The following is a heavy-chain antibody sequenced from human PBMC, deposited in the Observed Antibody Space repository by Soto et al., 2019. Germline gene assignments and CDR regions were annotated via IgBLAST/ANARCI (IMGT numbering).Heavy chain of an antibody. CDR2: INHSGST. J-gene: IGHJ6*03. D-gene: IGHD3-3*01. Sequence: SETLSLTCAVYGGSFSGYYWSWIRQPPGKGLEWIGEINHSGSTNYNPSLKSRVTISVDTSKNQFSLKLSSVTAADTAVYYCARVVPYYDFWSGPPYYYYYMDVWGKGTTVTVSS. CDR1: GGSFSGYY. V-gene: IGHV4-34*01. CDR3: ARVVPYYDFWSGPPYYYYYMDV.